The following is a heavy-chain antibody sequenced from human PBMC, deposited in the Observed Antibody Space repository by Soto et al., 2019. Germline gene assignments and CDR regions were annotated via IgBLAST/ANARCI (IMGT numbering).Heavy chain of an antibody. Sequence: SGPTLVSPTQTLTLTCTFSGFSLSTSGVGVGWIRQPPGKALEWLTFIYWDDDKRNSPFLKSRLTITKDTSKNQVVLTMTNMDPVDTATYYCARRLRYSSGRSVGFDPWGQGTLVTVSS. CDR3: ARRLRYSSGRSVGFDP. CDR2: IYWDDDK. CDR1: GFSLSTSGVG. V-gene: IGHV2-5*02. D-gene: IGHD6-19*01. J-gene: IGHJ5*02.